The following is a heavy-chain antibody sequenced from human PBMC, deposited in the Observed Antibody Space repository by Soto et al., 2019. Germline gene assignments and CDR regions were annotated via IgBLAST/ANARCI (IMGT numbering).Heavy chain of an antibody. J-gene: IGHJ4*02. CDR1: GFTFSSYA. CDR3: ARNPVAYCGGDCRTFDY. Sequence: QVQLVESGGGVVQPGRSLRLSCAASGFTFSSYAMHWVRQAPGKGLEWVAVISYDGSNKYYADSVKGRFTISRDNSKNTLYLQMNSLSAEDKAVYYCARNPVAYCGGDCRTFDYWGQGTLVTVSS. D-gene: IGHD2-21*02. V-gene: IGHV3-30-3*01. CDR2: ISYDGSNK.